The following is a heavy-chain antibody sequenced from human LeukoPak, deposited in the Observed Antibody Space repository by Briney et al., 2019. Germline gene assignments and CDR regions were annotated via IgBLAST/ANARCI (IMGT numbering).Heavy chain of an antibody. CDR3: ARDGWPAFDY. CDR1: GDSVSTNTAA. Sequence: SQTLSLTCAISGDSVSTNTAAWIWIRQSPSRGLEWLGRTYYRCKWYTDYAVSVKSRITINPDTSKNQFSLQLNSVTPEDTAVYFCARDGWPAFDYWGQGTLVTVSS. J-gene: IGHJ4*02. V-gene: IGHV6-1*01. CDR2: TYYRCKWYT. D-gene: IGHD2-15*01.